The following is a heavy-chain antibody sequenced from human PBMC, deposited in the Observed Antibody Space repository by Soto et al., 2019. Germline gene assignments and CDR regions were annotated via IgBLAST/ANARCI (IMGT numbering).Heavy chain of an antibody. CDR3: ARGGVLPGYGMDV. J-gene: IGHJ6*02. CDR2: IGLAGDT. D-gene: IGHD2-8*02. Sequence: EVQLAESGGGLVQPGGSLRLSCAASGSTFSNYPMHWVRQAPGKGLEWVSYIGLAGDTIYSGSVEGRFTISRDDARNSLYLQMNGLGAGDTAVYYCARGGVLPGYGMDVWGQGTAVTVSS. V-gene: IGHV3-13*01. CDR1: GSTFSNYP.